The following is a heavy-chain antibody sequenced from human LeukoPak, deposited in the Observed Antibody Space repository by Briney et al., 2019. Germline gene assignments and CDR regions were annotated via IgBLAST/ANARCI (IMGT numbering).Heavy chain of an antibody. V-gene: IGHV3-73*01. CDR2: IRSKANNYAT. J-gene: IGHJ4*02. CDR1: GFTFSGSA. D-gene: IGHD3-22*01. Sequence: GGSLRLSCVVSGFTFSGSAVHWVRQASGKGLEWVGRIRSKANNYATAYAASVKGRFTISRDDSKNTAYLQMNSLKTKDTAVYYCTGDNFDSSVKFDYWGQGTLVTVSS. CDR3: TGDNFDSSVKFDY.